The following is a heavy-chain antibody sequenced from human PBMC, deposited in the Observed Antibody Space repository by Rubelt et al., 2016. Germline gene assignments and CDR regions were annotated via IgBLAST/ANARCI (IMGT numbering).Heavy chain of an antibody. Sequence: FQVRVNITRDTSASTAYMEMSSLRSDDTAVYYCARDRLSGMDVWGQGTTVTVSS. J-gene: IGHJ6*02. V-gene: IGHV1-3*01. D-gene: IGHD3-22*01. CDR3: ARDRLSGMDV.